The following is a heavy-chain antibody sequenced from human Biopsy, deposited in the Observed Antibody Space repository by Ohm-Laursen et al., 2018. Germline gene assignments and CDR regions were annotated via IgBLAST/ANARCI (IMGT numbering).Heavy chain of an antibody. V-gene: IGHV3-9*01. D-gene: IGHD2-15*01. CDR1: GFIFDDYA. CDR3: AKARVAIRYFDI. J-gene: IGHJ2*01. CDR2: ITWNSGTI. Sequence: SLRLSCAASGFIFDDYAMHWVRQAPGKGLEWVSSITWNSGTIDYADSVKGRFTISRDNARNSLYLQMNSLRAGDTALYYCAKARVAIRYFDIWGRGTLVTVSS.